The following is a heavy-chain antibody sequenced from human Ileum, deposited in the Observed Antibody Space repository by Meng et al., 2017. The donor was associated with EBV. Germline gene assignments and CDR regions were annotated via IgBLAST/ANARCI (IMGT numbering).Heavy chain of an antibody. J-gene: IGHJ5*02. CDR2: INHSGST. D-gene: IGHD3-22*01. CDR3: AREARSSGYHPGIGP. V-gene: IGHV4-34*02. CDR1: GGFLGGYY. Sequence: RPQQGGVGLLNPSETLSLTCAGYGGFLGGYYWSWIRQSPGKGLEWIGEINHSGSTNYNPSLKSRVTISVDTSKNQFSLKLTSVTAADTAVYYCAREARSSGYHPGIGPWGQGTLVTVSS.